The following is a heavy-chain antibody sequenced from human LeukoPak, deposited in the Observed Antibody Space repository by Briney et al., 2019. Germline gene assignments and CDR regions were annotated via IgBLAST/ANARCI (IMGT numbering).Heavy chain of an antibody. CDR1: GFNFSIYV. CDR3: VKGGWLDY. Sequence: GGSLRLSCVASGFNFSIYVMTWARQAPGKGLGWVAAIDSSGAGKYYADSVKGRFTISGDNRKNTMSLQVNSLGADDTATYYCVKGGWLDYWGQGTQVTVSS. V-gene: IGHV3-23*01. CDR2: IDSSGAGK. J-gene: IGHJ4*02. D-gene: IGHD6-19*01.